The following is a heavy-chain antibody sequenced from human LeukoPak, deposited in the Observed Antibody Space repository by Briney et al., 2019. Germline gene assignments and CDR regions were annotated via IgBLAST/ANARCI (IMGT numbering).Heavy chain of an antibody. CDR2: IYYSGST. J-gene: IGHJ6*03. CDR1: GGSISSYY. CDR3: ARHGDLYYYYYMDV. Sequence: VKPSETLSLTCTVSGGSISSYYWSWIRQPPGKGLEWIGYIYYSGSTNYNPSLKSRVTISVDTSKNQFSLKLSSVTAADTAVYYWARHGDLYYYYYMDVWGKGTTVTVSS. D-gene: IGHD3-10*01. V-gene: IGHV4-59*01.